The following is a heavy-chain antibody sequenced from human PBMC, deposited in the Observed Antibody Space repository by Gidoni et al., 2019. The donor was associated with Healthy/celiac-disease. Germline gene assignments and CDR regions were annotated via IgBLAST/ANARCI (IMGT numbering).Heavy chain of an antibody. Sequence: QVQLVESGGGVVQPGRSLRLSCAASGFTFSSYGMHWVRQAPGKGLEWVAVISYDGSNKYYADSVKGRFTISRDNSKNTLYLQMNSLRAEDTAVYYCAKGPQWELRQWGIDYWGQGTLVTVSS. CDR1: GFTFSSYG. CDR2: ISYDGSNK. J-gene: IGHJ4*02. CDR3: AKGPQWELRQWGIDY. V-gene: IGHV3-30*18. D-gene: IGHD1-26*01.